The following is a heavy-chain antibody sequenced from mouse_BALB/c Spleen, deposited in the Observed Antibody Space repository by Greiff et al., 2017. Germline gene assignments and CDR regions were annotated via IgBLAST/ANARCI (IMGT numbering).Heavy chain of an antibody. D-gene: IGHD2-4*01. V-gene: IGHV1-7*01. CDR1: GYTFTSYW. CDR2: INPSTGYT. Sequence: VQGVESGAELAKPGASVKMSCKASGYTFTSYWMHWVKQRAGQGLEWIGYINPSTGYTECNQKFKDKATLTADKSSSTAYMQLSSLTSEDSAVYYCARKGGLRVDVWGAGTTVTVSS. J-gene: IGHJ1*01. CDR3: ARKGGLRVDV.